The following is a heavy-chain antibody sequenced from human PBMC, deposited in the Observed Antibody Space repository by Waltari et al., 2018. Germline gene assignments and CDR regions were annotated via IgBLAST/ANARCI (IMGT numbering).Heavy chain of an antibody. V-gene: IGHV3-7*01. CDR3: ARDPHYSNFDY. Sequence: EVHLVESGGGLVQPGGSLRLSCAASGFPLSTYWMTWVRQAPGKGLEWLANIKGDGSQKNYVDSVKGRFTISRDTANNSLYLQMNSLRAEDTAVYYCARDPHYSNFDYWGQGTLVTVSS. J-gene: IGHJ4*02. D-gene: IGHD4-4*01. CDR1: GFPLSTYW. CDR2: IKGDGSQK.